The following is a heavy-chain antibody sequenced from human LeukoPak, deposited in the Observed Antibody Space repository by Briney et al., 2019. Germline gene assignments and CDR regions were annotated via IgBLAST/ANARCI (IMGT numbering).Heavy chain of an antibody. CDR2: IIPIFGTA. V-gene: IGHV1-69*13. D-gene: IGHD2-15*01. J-gene: IGHJ5*02. CDR1: GGTFISYA. CDR3: ARTPLACSGGSCWFDP. Sequence: SVKVSSKASGGTFISYAISWVRQAPGQGLEWMGRIIPIFGTANYAQTFHGRVTSTPDESTSTAYKERSSLGAEDTAVYYCARTPLACSGGSCWFDPWGQGTRVTVSS.